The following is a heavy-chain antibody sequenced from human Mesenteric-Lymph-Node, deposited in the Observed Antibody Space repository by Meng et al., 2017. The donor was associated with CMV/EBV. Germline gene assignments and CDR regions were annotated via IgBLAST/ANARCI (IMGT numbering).Heavy chain of an antibody. D-gene: IGHD3-10*01. CDR2: ISSSSSYI. CDR1: GFTFSSYS. CDR3: ARDSYHLRFGEFDY. V-gene: IGHV3-21*01. J-gene: IGHJ4*02. Sequence: GESLKISCAASGFTFSSYSMNWVRQAPGKGLEWVSSISSSSSYIYYADSVKGRFTISRDNAKNSLYLQMNSLRAEETAVYYCARDSYHLRFGEFDYWGQGTLVTVSS.